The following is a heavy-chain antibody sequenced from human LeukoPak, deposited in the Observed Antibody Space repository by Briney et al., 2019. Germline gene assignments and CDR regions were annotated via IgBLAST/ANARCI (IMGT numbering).Heavy chain of an antibody. J-gene: IGHJ4*02. V-gene: IGHV4-31*03. CDR3: AGGWYPRSDYYFDY. CDR1: GGSISSGGYY. Sequence: SQTLSLTCTVSGGSISSGGYYWSWIRQHPGKGLEWIGYIYYSGSTYYNPSLKSRVTISVDTSKNQFSLKLSSVTAADTAVYYCAGGWYPRSDYYFDYWGQGTLVTVSS. D-gene: IGHD6-19*01. CDR2: IYYSGST.